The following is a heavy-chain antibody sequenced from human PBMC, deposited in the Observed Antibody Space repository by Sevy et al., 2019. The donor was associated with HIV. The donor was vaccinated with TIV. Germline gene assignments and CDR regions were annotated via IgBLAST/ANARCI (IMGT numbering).Heavy chain of an antibody. J-gene: IGHJ6*02. CDR3: AQVGGSKWELFEFYAMDV. D-gene: IGHD1-26*01. CDR1: GISFNNYG. Sequence: GGPLRLSCAASGISFNNYGMHWVRRAPGKGLEWLAVISYDGTNQYYADPVKGRFTISRDDSINRLYLQMNSLRVEETAVYYCAQVGGSKWELFEFYAMDVWGQGTTVTVSS. CDR2: ISYDGTNQ. V-gene: IGHV3-30*18.